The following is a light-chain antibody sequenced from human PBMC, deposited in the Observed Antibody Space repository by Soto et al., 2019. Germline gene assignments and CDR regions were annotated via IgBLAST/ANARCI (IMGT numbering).Light chain of an antibody. J-gene: IGKJ1*01. Sequence: DIQMTQSPSTLSASVGDRVTITFRSSQSISSWLAWYQQKPGKAPKLLIYDASSLESGVPSRFSGSGSGTEFTLTISSLQHEDFATYYCQQYNSYRWTFGQGTKVDIK. CDR1: QSISSW. V-gene: IGKV1-5*01. CDR3: QQYNSYRWT. CDR2: DAS.